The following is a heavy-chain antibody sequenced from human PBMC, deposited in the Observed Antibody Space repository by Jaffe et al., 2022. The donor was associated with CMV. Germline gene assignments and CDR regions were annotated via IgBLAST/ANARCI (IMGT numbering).Heavy chain of an antibody. CDR2: IYPGDSDT. CDR3: ARRGEVTMVRGVIINNWFDP. J-gene: IGHJ5*02. Sequence: EVQLVQSGAEVKKPGESLKISCKGSGYSFTSYWIGWVRQMPGKGLEWMGIIYPGDSDTRYSPSFQGQVTISADKSISTAYLQWSSLKASDTAMYYCARRGEVTMVRGVIINNWFDPWGQGTLVTVSS. CDR1: GYSFTSYW. D-gene: IGHD3-10*01. V-gene: IGHV5-51*01.